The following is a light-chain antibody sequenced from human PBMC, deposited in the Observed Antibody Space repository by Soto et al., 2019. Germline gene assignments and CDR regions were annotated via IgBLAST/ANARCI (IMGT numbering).Light chain of an antibody. V-gene: IGLV2-14*01. CDR3: SSYTSSNTWV. Sequence: QSALTQPASVSGSPGQSITISCTETSSDVGGYNYVSWYQQHPGKAPKVMIYEVSNRPSGVSNRFSGSKSGNTASLTISGLQAEDEADYYCSSYTSSNTWVFGGGTKVTVL. J-gene: IGLJ3*02. CDR2: EVS. CDR1: SSDVGGYNY.